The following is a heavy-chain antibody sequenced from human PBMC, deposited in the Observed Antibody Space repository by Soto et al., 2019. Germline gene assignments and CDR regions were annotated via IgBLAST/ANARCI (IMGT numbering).Heavy chain of an antibody. CDR1: GGSISSYY. Sequence: LTCTVSGGSISSYYWSWIRQPPGKGLEWIGYIYYSGSTNYNPSLKSRVTISVDTSKNQFSLKLSSVTAADTAVYYCARRGYSGYDSRSNYYYYMDVWGKGTTVTVSS. D-gene: IGHD5-12*01. J-gene: IGHJ6*03. CDR3: ARRGYSGYDSRSNYYYYMDV. V-gene: IGHV4-59*08. CDR2: IYYSGST.